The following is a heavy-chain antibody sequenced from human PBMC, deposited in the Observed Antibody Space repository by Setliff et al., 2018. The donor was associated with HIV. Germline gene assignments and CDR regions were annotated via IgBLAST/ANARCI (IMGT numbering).Heavy chain of an antibody. D-gene: IGHD2-2*01. CDR3: ARGYCSSTSCYGIYYFDN. CDR2: MNPKSGNT. J-gene: IGHJ4*02. Sequence: ASVKVSCKASGYNFTSHDINWVRQAPGQGLEWMGWMNPKSGNTGYARKFQGRVTITRKTSISTAYMELSSLRSDDTAVYYCARGYCSSTSCYGIYYFDNWGQGTPVTVSS. V-gene: IGHV1-8*01. CDR1: GYNFTSHD.